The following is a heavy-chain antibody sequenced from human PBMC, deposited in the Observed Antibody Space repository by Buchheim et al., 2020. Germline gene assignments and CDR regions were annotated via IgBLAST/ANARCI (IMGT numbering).Heavy chain of an antibody. J-gene: IGHJ4*02. V-gene: IGHV4-31*03. CDR1: GDSISSGTYY. D-gene: IGHD3-10*01. CDR3: ASYGPTFDY. CDR2: IYYSGST. Sequence: QVQLQESGPGLVKPSQTLSLTCTVPGDSISSGTYYWTWIRQHPRMGLEWIGYIYYSGSTYYNPSLKSRVTISVDTSKNQFYLRLSAVTAADSAVYYCASYGPTFDYWGQGTL.